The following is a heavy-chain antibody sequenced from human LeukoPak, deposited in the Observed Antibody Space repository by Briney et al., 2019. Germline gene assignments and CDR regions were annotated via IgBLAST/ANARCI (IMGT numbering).Heavy chain of an antibody. CDR2: IVVGSGNT. D-gene: IGHD3-3*01. Sequence: ASVKVSCKASGFTFTSSAVQWVRQARGQRLEWIGWIVVGSGNTNYAQKFQERVTITRDMSTSTAYMELSSLRSEDTAVYYCAAAYDFWSGYYRKFDYWGQGTLVTVSS. V-gene: IGHV1-58*01. J-gene: IGHJ4*02. CDR3: AAAYDFWSGYYRKFDY. CDR1: GFTFTSSA.